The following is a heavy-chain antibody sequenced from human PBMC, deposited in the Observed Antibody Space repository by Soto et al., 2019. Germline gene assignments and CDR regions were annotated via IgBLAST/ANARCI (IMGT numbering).Heavy chain of an antibody. CDR3: ARHSLALRKNNWFDP. CDR1: GDSIISSDFY. CDR2: IFYRGSS. Sequence: SETLSLTCTVSGDSIISSDFYWGWVRQPPGKGLEWIGSIFYRGSSYYNPSLKSRVTMSVDTSKNQFSLRLRSMTAADTALYFCARHSLALRKNNWFDPWGQGIMVTVSS. V-gene: IGHV4-39*01. D-gene: IGHD3-3*02. J-gene: IGHJ5*02.